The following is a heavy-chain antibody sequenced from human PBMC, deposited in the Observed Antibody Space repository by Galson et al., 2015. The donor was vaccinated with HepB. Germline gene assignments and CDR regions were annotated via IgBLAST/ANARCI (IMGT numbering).Heavy chain of an antibody. Sequence: PALVKPTQTLTLTCTFSGFSLSTSGVGVGWIRQPPGKALEWLALIYWDDDKRYSPSLKSRLTITKDTSKNQVVLTMTNMDPVDTATYYCASARGYDFWSGNRPAFDIWGQGTMVTVSS. V-gene: IGHV2-5*02. CDR1: GFSLSTSGVG. CDR3: ASARGYDFWSGNRPAFDI. D-gene: IGHD3-3*01. J-gene: IGHJ3*02. CDR2: IYWDDDK.